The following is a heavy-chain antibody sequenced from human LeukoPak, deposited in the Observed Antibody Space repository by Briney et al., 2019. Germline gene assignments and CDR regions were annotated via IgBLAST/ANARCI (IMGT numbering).Heavy chain of an antibody. V-gene: IGHV4-39*01. J-gene: IGHJ3*02. CDR2: IYYSGST. CDR1: GGSISSSSYY. Sequence: SETLSLTCTVSGGSISSSSYYWGWIRQPPGKGLGWIGSIYYSGSTYYNPSLRSRVTISVDTSKNPFSLKLISVTAADTALYYCASRVVVITKDAFDIWGQGTMVTVSS. D-gene: IGHD3-22*01. CDR3: ASRVVVITKDAFDI.